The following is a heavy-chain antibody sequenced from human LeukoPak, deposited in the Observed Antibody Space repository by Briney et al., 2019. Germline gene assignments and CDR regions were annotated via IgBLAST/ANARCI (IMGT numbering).Heavy chain of an antibody. CDR1: GFTFSSYA. V-gene: IGHV3-23*01. D-gene: IGHD6-13*01. Sequence: GGSLRLSCASSGFTFSSYAMSWVRQAPGKGLEWVSAIGGSGGSTYYADSVKGRFTISRDNSKNTLYLQMNSLRAEDTAVYYCAKSPALAPMYSSSWYNWFDPWGQGTLVTVSS. J-gene: IGHJ5*02. CDR2: IGGSGGST. CDR3: AKSPALAPMYSSSWYNWFDP.